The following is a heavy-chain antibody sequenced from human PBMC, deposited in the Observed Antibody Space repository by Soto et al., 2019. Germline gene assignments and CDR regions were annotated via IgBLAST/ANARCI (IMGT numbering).Heavy chain of an antibody. D-gene: IGHD3-3*01. CDR1: GYTFTSYA. J-gene: IGHJ4*02. CDR3: ARDFWSGYYTGHHFDY. Sequence: ASVKVSCKASGYTFTSYAMHWVRQAPGQRLEWMGWINAGNGNTKYSQKFQGRVTITRDTSASTAYMELSSLRSEDTAVYYCARDFWSGYYTGHHFDYWGQGTLVTVSS. CDR2: INAGNGNT. V-gene: IGHV1-3*01.